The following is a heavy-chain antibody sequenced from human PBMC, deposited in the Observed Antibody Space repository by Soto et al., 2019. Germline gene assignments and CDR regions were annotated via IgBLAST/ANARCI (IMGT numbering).Heavy chain of an antibody. CDR2: ISSSGSTI. D-gene: IGHD1-26*01. J-gene: IGHJ6*02. CDR3: ASELLRGYYGMDV. Sequence: PGGSLRLSCAASGFTFRDYYMSWIRQAPGKGLEWVSYISSSGSTIYYADSVKGRFTISRDNAKNSLYLQMNSLRAEDTAVYYCASELLRGYYGMDVCGQGTTVTVSS. V-gene: IGHV3-11*01. CDR1: GFTFRDYY.